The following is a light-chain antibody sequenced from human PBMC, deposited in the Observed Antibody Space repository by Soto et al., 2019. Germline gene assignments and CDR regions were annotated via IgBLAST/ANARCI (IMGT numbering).Light chain of an antibody. Sequence: QAVVTQPPSASATPGQRVAISCSGSTSNIGVNSVNWYRQVPGTAPKLLIYNNNLRPSGVPDRFSGSQSGTSASLAITGLQSEDEAHYYCAAWDDNLAGWVFGGGTKLTVL. CDR2: NNN. J-gene: IGLJ3*02. V-gene: IGLV1-44*01. CDR1: TSNIGVNS. CDR3: AAWDDNLAGWV.